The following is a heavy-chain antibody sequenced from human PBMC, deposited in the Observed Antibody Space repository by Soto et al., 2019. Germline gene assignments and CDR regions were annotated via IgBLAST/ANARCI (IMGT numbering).Heavy chain of an antibody. CDR1: GFSLSTRGVG. V-gene: IGHV2-5*02. D-gene: IGHD3-9*01. Sequence: QITLKESGPTLVKPTQTLTLTCTFSGFSLSTRGVGVGWIRQPPGKALEWLALIYWDDDKRYSPSLKSRLTITKDTSKNQVVLTMTNMDPVDTATYYCAHSNLYDILTGYYFFHHWVQGTLVAVSS. CDR2: IYWDDDK. J-gene: IGHJ1*01. CDR3: AHSNLYDILTGYYFFHH.